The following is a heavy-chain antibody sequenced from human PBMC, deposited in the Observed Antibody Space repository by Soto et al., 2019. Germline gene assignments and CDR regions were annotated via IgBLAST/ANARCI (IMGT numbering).Heavy chain of an antibody. Sequence: ASVKVSFKASGYAFTGYYMHRVRKASGQGLEWMGWINPNSGGTNYAQKFQGWVTMTRDPSISTAYMELSRLRSDDTAVYYCARGYSSGLARTYYFDYWGQGTLVTVSS. CDR2: INPNSGGT. D-gene: IGHD6-19*01. V-gene: IGHV1-2*04. CDR3: ARGYSSGLARTYYFDY. J-gene: IGHJ4*02. CDR1: GYAFTGYY.